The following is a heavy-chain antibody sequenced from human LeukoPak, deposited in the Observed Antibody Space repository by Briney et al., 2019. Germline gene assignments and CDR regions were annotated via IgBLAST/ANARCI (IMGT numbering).Heavy chain of an antibody. CDR2: ISSSSSYI. D-gene: IGHD6-19*01. CDR1: GFTFSSYS. CDR3: ARGVAVAGSWGVDY. Sequence: GGSLRLSCAASGFTFSSYSMNWVRQAPGKGLEWVSSISSSSSYIYYADSVKGRFTISRDNAKNSLYLQMNSPRAEDTAVYYCARGVAVAGSWGVDYWGQGTLVTVSS. V-gene: IGHV3-21*01. J-gene: IGHJ4*02.